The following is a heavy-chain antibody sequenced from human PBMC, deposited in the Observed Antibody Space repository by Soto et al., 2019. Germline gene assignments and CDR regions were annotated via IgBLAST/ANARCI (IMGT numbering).Heavy chain of an antibody. CDR1: GFTFSSYG. J-gene: IGHJ3*02. Sequence: GGSLRLSCAASGFTFSSYGMFWVRQAPGKGLEWVALLSYDGRNQHYADSVKGRFTISRDNSKNTLYLQMNSLRAEDAAVYYCAKGGSSGWFDVFDIWGQGTMVTVSS. V-gene: IGHV3-30*18. D-gene: IGHD6-19*01. CDR3: AKGGSSGWFDVFDI. CDR2: LSYDGRNQ.